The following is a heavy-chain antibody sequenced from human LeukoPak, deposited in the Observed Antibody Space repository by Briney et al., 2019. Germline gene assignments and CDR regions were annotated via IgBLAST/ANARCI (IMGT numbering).Heavy chain of an antibody. D-gene: IGHD1-26*01. CDR2: VHLSGAT. J-gene: IGHJ1*01. V-gene: IGHV4-4*02. CDR1: GGSITTTNW. CDR3: TRESGAFSPFGI. Sequence: PSRTLSLTCAVSGGSITTTNWWSWVRQPPGKGLEWIGEVHLSGATNYNLSLESRVSMSIDKSKNHLSLEVTSVTAADTAIYYCTRESGAFSPFGIWGQGTLLTVSS.